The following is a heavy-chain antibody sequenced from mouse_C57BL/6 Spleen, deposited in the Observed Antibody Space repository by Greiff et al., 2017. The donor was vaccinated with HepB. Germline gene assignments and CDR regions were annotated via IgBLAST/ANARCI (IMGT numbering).Heavy chain of an antibody. V-gene: IGHV2-2*01. CDR3: AGGDYGGAWFAY. J-gene: IGHJ3*01. Sequence: VQLQQSGPGLVQPSQRLSITCTVSGFSLTSYGVHWVRQSPGKGLEWLGVIWSGGSTDYNAAFISRLSISKDNYKSQVFFKMNSRQADDRAIYSCAGGDYGGAWFAYWGQGTLVTVSA. CDR1: GFSLTSYG. CDR2: IWSGGST. D-gene: IGHD2-4*01.